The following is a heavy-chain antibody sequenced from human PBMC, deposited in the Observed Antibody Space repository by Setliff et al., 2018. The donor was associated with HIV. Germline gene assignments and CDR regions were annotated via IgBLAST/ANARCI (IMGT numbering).Heavy chain of an antibody. V-gene: IGHV1-69*05. D-gene: IGHD6-19*01. CDR3: ARDGLLVAGIRFDY. CDR1: GGTFSSYA. J-gene: IGHJ4*01. CDR2: IIPAFGTA. Sequence: SVKVSCKTSGGTFSSYAVSWVRQAPGQGLEWMGGIIPAFGTANYAQKFQGRVTITTDESTSRAYMELSGLRSEDTAVYFCARDGLLVAGIRFDYWGQGTLVTVSS.